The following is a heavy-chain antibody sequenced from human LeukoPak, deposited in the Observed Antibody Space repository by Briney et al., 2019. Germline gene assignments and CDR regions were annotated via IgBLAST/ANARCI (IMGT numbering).Heavy chain of an antibody. CDR1: GYSFTSYW. J-gene: IGHJ4*02. CDR3: ARTFPSNYGFFDY. V-gene: IGHV5-51*01. CDR2: IYPGDSDT. D-gene: IGHD4-4*01. Sequence: GESLKISCKGSGYSFTSYWIGWVRPMPGKGLEWMGIIYPGDSDTRYSPSFQGQVTISADKSISTAYLQWSSLKASDTAMYYCARTFPSNYGFFDYWGQGTLVTVSS.